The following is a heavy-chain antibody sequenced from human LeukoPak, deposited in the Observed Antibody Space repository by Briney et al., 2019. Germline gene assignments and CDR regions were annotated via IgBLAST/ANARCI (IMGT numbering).Heavy chain of an antibody. CDR3: ARAFISAVRFDY. CDR2: IYHTGSS. J-gene: IGHJ4*02. Sequence: SETLSLTCTVSGVPISSSSYYWGWIRQPPGKGLEWIVYIYHTGSSNYNPSLKSRVAISLDTSKNQFSLNLSSVTAADTAVYYCARAFISAVRFDYWGQGILVTVSS. V-gene: IGHV4-61*05. D-gene: IGHD3-10*01. CDR1: GVPISSSSYY.